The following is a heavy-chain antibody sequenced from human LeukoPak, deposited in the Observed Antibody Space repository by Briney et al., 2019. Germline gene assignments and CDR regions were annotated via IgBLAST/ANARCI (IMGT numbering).Heavy chain of an antibody. Sequence: GGSLRLSCVASGFTFSIYGMNWVRQAPGKGLEWVSAITDGHPLTYYVDSVKGRFTISRDNSKNTLYLQMNSLSAEDTAVYYCAKDRMPYSYDSCGAADHWGQGTLVTVSS. J-gene: IGHJ4*02. D-gene: IGHD3-22*01. CDR3: AKDRMPYSYDSCGAADH. V-gene: IGHV3-23*01. CDR2: ITDGHPLT. CDR1: GFTFSIYG.